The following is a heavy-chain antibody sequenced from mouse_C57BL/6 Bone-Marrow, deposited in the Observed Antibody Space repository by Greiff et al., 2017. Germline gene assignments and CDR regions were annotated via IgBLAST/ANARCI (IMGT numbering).Heavy chain of an antibody. Sequence: QVQLQQSGAELMKPGASVKLSCKATGYTFTGYWIEWVKQRPGHGLEWIGEILPGSGSTNYNEKFKGKATFTADTSSNTAYMQLSSLPTEDSAIYYCARRPYEYDVPWFAYWGQGTLVTVSA. CDR1: GYTFTGYW. J-gene: IGHJ3*01. D-gene: IGHD2-4*01. CDR3: ARRPYEYDVPWFAY. V-gene: IGHV1-9*01. CDR2: ILPGSGST.